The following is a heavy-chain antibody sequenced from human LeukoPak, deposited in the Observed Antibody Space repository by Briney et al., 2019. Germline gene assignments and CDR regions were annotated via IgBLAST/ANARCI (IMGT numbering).Heavy chain of an antibody. CDR3: ARDYYDSSGSNWFDP. J-gene: IGHJ5*02. CDR2: INHSGST. Sequence: SETLSLICAVYGGSFSGYYWSWIRQPPGKGLEWIGEINHSGSTNYNPSLKSRVTISVDTSKNQFSLKLSSVTAADTAVYYCARDYYDSSGSNWFDPWGQGTLVTVSS. CDR1: GGSFSGYY. D-gene: IGHD3-22*01. V-gene: IGHV4-34*01.